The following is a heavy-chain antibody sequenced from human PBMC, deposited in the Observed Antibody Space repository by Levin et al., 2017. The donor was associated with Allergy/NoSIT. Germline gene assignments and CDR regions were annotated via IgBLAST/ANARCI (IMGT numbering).Heavy chain of an antibody. D-gene: IGHD3-10*01. CDR1: GGSISSSNW. CDR3: ARTPGFGEPRRTFDY. Sequence: PSETLSLTCAVSGGSISSSNWWSWVRQPPGKGLEWIGEIYHSGSTNYNPSLKSRVTISVDKSKNQFSLKLSSVTAADTAVYYCARTPGFGEPRRTFDYWGQGTLVTVSS. V-gene: IGHV4-4*02. CDR2: IYHSGST. J-gene: IGHJ4*02.